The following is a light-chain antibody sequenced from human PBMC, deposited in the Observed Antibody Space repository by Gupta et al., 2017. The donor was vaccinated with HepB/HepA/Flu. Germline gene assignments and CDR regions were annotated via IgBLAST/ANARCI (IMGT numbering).Light chain of an antibody. J-gene: IGLJ2*01. CDR3: QSLDSDNDFVV. CDR1: GGRIASNV. CDR2: AND. V-gene: IGLV6-57*02. Sequence: NFILSQPHSVSEPPGKTVTISCSGSGGRIASNVVQWYAQRPGRAPTTVIHANDHKPAGVPERFSVSIDSSSNTASLTISGLKTEDEADYYCQSLDSDNDFVVFGGGTKLTVL.